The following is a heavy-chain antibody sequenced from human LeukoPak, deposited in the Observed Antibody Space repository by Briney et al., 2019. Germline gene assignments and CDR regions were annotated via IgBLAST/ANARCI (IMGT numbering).Heavy chain of an antibody. J-gene: IGHJ4*02. CDR3: AKDRDYYGSGSYEFDY. Sequence: GGSLRLSCAASGFTFSSYEMNWVRQAPGKGLEWVAFIRYDGSNKYYADSVKGRFTISRDNSKNTLYLQMNSLRAEDAAVYYCAKDRDYYGSGSYEFDYWGQGTLVTVSS. V-gene: IGHV3-30*02. CDR2: IRYDGSNK. D-gene: IGHD3-10*01. CDR1: GFTFSSYE.